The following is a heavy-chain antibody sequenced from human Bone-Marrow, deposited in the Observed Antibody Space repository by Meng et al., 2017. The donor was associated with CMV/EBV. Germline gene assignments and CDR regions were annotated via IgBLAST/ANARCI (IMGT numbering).Heavy chain of an antibody. Sequence: GGSLRLSCAASGFTFSDYYMSWIRQAPGKGLEWVSYISSSGSTIYYADSVKGRFTISRDNAKNSLYLQMNSLRAEDTAVYYCAREAIVVVPAAIADPFDYWGQGTLVTVSS. CDR1: GFTFSDYY. J-gene: IGHJ4*02. V-gene: IGHV3-11*04. CDR3: AREAIVVVPAAIADPFDY. D-gene: IGHD2-2*02. CDR2: ISSSGSTI.